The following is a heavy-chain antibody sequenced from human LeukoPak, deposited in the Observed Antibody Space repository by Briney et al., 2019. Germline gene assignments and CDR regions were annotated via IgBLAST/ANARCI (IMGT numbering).Heavy chain of an antibody. CDR3: AKEEGWGVNALDY. V-gene: IGHV3-30*02. CDR2: IGKDGAAQ. Sequence: PGGSLRLSCAASGVTFSSDGIHGVRQAPGEGREWGAVIGKDGAAQHYAESVRGRFTIPRDNSNNTLALQMDSLRPEDTAVYYCAKEEGWGVNALDYWGPGALVTV. D-gene: IGHD3-10*01. CDR1: GVTFSSDG. J-gene: IGHJ4*02.